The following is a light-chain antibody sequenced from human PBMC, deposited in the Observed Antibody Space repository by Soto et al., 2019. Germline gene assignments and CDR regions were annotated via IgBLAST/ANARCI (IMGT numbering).Light chain of an antibody. J-gene: IGLJ3*02. CDR1: SSNIGAGYD. Sequence: QSVLTQPPSVSGAPGQRVTISCTGSSSNIGAGYDVHWYQQLPESAPKILIYGNNNRPSGVPDRFSGSKSGTSASLAITGLQAEDGADYYCQSYANSRSGSLVFGGGTKVTVL. CDR3: QSYANSRSGSLV. V-gene: IGLV1-40*01. CDR2: GNN.